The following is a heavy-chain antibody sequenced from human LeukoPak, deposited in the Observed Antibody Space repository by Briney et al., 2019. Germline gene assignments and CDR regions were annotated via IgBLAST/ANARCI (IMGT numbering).Heavy chain of an antibody. Sequence: PSETLSLTCAVYGGSFSVYYWSWIRQPPEKGLEWIGEINHSGSTNYNPSLKSRVTISVDTSKNQFSLKLSSVTAADTAVYYCARGRWSGSTPYYYCYYYMDVWGKGTTVTVSS. CDR3: ARGRWSGSTPYYYCYYYMDV. D-gene: IGHD3-3*01. J-gene: IGHJ6*03. CDR2: INHSGST. CDR1: GGSFSVYY. V-gene: IGHV4-34*01.